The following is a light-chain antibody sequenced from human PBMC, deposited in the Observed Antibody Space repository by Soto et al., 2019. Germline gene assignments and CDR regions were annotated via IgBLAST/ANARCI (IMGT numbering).Light chain of an antibody. CDR1: QSVSSD. J-gene: IGKJ2*01. CDR3: HQYGSSPDT. CDR2: SAS. V-gene: IGKV3-20*01. Sequence: EIVLTQSPGTLSLSPGERATLSCRASQSVSSDLAWYQQKFGQAPRLLIYSASLRATGIPDTFSGHGSGTDFTITISRLEPEDFEVYYCHQYGSSPDTFGQGTKLEIK.